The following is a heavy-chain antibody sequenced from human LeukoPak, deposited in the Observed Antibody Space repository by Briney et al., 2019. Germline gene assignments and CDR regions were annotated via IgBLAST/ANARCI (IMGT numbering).Heavy chain of an antibody. Sequence: PGGSLRLSCAASGFTFSSYAMSWVRHAPGEGLEWVSAISGSGGSTYYADSVKGRFTISRDNSKNTLYLQMNSLRAEDTAVYYCAKDPLDYGGGDWGQGTLVTVSS. CDR3: AKDPLDYGGGD. J-gene: IGHJ4*02. D-gene: IGHD4-23*01. CDR2: ISGSGGST. V-gene: IGHV3-23*01. CDR1: GFTFSSYA.